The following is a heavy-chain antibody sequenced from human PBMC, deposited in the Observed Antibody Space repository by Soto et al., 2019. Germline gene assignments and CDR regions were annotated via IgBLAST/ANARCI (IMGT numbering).Heavy chain of an antibody. J-gene: IGHJ6*02. CDR3: ATRDRSRESGLVPAGISGVDR. Sequence: QVQLVQSGAEVKKRGSSVKVSCKASGGTFSRYSITWVRQAPGHGLEWIGRIIPIFGIASYAKKFQGRVTSTADETMTPAYTQPSSPGSDDRAVYHWATRDRSRESGLVPAGISGVDRWGPGTTVTVSS. D-gene: IGHD1-20*01. CDR2: IIPIFGIA. CDR1: GGTFSRYS. V-gene: IGHV1-69*02.